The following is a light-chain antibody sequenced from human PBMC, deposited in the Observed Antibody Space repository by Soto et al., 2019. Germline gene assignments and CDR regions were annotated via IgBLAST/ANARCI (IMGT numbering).Light chain of an antibody. CDR3: SSFSTISTLL. V-gene: IGLV2-14*01. CDR1: SSDVGGSRY. J-gene: IGLJ2*01. Sequence: QSALTQPASVSGSPGQSITISCTGTSSDVGGSRYVSWYQQHPGKAPKLIIYEVSYRPSGLSNRFSASKSGNMASLTISGLQAEDEAYYYCSSFSTISTLLFGGGTKLTVL. CDR2: EVS.